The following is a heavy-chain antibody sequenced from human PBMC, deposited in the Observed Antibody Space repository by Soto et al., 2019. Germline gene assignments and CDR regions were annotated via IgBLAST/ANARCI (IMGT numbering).Heavy chain of an antibody. CDR2: LDQSGVT. J-gene: IGHJ6*02. V-gene: IGHV4-34*01. Sequence: QVQLQQWGAGLLKASETLSLTCAVVGDSLRGQSWNWIRQSPGKGLEWIGELDQSGVTNYNPSLTSRVIILEDTSKNQFSLTVHSVTAADTAVYYCAREDSYGWSGESLDVWGQGTTVTVSS. CDR3: AREDSYGWSGESLDV. D-gene: IGHD6-19*01. CDR1: GDSLRGQS.